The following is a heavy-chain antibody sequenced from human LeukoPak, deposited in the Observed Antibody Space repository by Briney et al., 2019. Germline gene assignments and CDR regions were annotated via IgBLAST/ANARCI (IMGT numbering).Heavy chain of an antibody. CDR2: IKQDGSEE. J-gene: IGHJ4*02. Sequence: PGGSLRLSCAASGLIFSSYWMSWARQAPGKGLEWVANIKQDGSEEYYVDSVKGRFTISRDNAKNTLFLQMTSLRAEDTAVYYCVRGNSGSRTTPFDYWGQGTLVTVFS. V-gene: IGHV3-7*01. CDR3: VRGNSGSRTTPFDY. D-gene: IGHD1-26*01. CDR1: GLIFSSYW.